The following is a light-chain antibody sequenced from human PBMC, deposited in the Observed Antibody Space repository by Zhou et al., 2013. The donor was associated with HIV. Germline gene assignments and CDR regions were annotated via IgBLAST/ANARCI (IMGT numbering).Light chain of an antibody. CDR3: QQYGSSSWT. CDR1: QNIRNNY. CDR2: GAS. V-gene: IGKV3-20*01. J-gene: IGKJ1*01. Sequence: EIVLTQSPGTLSLSPGERVNLSCRASQNIRNNYLAWYQQKPGQAPRLLIYGASSRATGIPDRFSGSGSGTDFTLTISRLEPEDFAVYYCQQYGSSSWTFGQGTKVEIK.